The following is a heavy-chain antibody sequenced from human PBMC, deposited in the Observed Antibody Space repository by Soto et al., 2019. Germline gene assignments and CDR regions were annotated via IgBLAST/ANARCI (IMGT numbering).Heavy chain of an antibody. D-gene: IGHD6-13*01. CDR3: TRDASRDSSARGWFDP. V-gene: IGHV3-21*01. J-gene: IGHJ5*02. Sequence: PGGSLLLSCASSVFTFRSFTMTWVRQAPGKGLEWVSTISSNSAYIYYTDALRGRFTISRDNAKNSLHLQMNSLRAEDTAVYYCTRDASRDSSARGWFDPWGPGTLVTVSS. CDR2: ISSNSAYI. CDR1: VFTFRSFT.